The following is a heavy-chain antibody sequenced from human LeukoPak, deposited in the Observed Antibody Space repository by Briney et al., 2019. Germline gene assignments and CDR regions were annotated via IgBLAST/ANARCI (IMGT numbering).Heavy chain of an antibody. D-gene: IGHD6-19*01. CDR1: GFTFSSYG. J-gene: IGHJ5*02. CDR2: ISYDGSNK. V-gene: IGHV3-30*18. CDR3: AKGPSGYSSGDNWFDP. Sequence: GGSLRLSCAASGFTFSSYGMHWVRQAPGKGPEWVAVISYDGSNKYYADSVKGRFTISRDNSKNTLYLQMNSLRAEDTTVYYCAKGPSGYSSGDNWFDPWGQGTQVTVSS.